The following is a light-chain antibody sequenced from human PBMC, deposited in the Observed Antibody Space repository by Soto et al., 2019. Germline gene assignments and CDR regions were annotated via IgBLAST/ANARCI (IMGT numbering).Light chain of an antibody. V-gene: IGKV1-12*01. J-gene: IGKJ4*01. Sequence: DIQVTQSTCSVSASLAYRFTITCRASQDIAGYLAWYQHKPGRTPELLIYAASSLQSGVPSRFSGSGSGTDFTLTISSLQPEDVAAYYCQKYNSAPLTFGGGTKVDNK. CDR2: AAS. CDR1: QDIAGY. CDR3: QKYNSAPLT.